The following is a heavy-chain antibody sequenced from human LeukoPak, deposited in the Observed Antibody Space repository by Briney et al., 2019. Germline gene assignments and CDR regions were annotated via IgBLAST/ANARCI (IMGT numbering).Heavy chain of an antibody. V-gene: IGHV1-18*01. CDR1: GGTFSSYA. CDR3: ARGPLWFGELSGIDY. Sequence: ASVKVSCKASGGTFSSYAISWVRQAPGQGLEWMGWISAYNGNTNYAQKLQGRVTMTTDTSTSTAYMELRSLRSDDTAVHYCARGPLWFGELSGIDYWGQGTLVTVSS. CDR2: ISAYNGNT. D-gene: IGHD3-10*01. J-gene: IGHJ4*02.